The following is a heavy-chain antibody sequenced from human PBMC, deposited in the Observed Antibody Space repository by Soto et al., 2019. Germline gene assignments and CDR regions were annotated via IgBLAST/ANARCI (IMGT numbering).Heavy chain of an antibody. V-gene: IGHV1-18*01. CDR3: ARGSAYHYDSSGYREPYYYYGMDV. J-gene: IGHJ6*02. CDR2: ISAYNGNT. D-gene: IGHD3-22*01. CDR1: GYTFTSYG. Sequence: ASVKVSCKASGYTFTSYGISWVRQAPGQGLEWMGWISAYNGNTNYAQKFQGRVTMTTDTSTSTAFMELRSLRSDDTAVYYCARGSAYHYDSSGYREPYYYYGMDVWGQGTTVTVSS.